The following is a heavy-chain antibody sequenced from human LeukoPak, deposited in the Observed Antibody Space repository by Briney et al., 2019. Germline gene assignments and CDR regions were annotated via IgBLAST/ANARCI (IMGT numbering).Heavy chain of an antibody. J-gene: IGHJ4*02. V-gene: IGHV4-59*08. CDR1: NGPINTYQ. Sequence: SETLSLTCTVSNGPINTYQWSWIRQPPGKGLEWIGNIHYSGSANYNPSLKSRVIISVDTSKNQFSLKLSSVTAADTAVYYCARTSSSGLVGGYYFDYWGQGTLVTVSS. D-gene: IGHD6-19*01. CDR2: IHYSGSA. CDR3: ARTSSSGLVGGYYFDY.